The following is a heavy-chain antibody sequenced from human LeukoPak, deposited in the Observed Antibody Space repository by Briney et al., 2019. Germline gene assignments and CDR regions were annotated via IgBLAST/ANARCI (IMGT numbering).Heavy chain of an antibody. CDR3: AKHSGWSFDY. CDR1: GGSISRYY. CDR2: IYTSGST. Sequence: SETLSLTCTVTGGSISRYYWSWIRQPAGKGLEWIGRIYTSGSTNYNPSLKSRVTISVDKSKNQFSLKLSSVTAADTAVYYCAKHSGWSFDYWGQGTLVTVSS. J-gene: IGHJ4*02. D-gene: IGHD6-19*01. V-gene: IGHV4-4*07.